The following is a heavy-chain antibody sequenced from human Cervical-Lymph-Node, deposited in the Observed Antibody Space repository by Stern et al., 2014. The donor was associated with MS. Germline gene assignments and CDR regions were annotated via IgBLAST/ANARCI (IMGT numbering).Heavy chain of an antibody. CDR3: TRAVGGVGRE. J-gene: IGHJ4*02. V-gene: IGHV1-46*01. CDR2: INPNGSVT. D-gene: IGHD3-16*01. Sequence: QVQLVQSGPEVKKPGASVMVSCKTSGYTFTNYYIHWVRQAPGQGLEWMGTINPNGSVTASAQKFQGRLTMTRDTSTTTVYMRLITLTSEDTAMYYCTRAVGGVGREWGQGTLVFVSS. CDR1: GYTFTNYY.